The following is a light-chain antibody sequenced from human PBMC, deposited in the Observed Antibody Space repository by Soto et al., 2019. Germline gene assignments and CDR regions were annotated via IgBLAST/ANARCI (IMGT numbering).Light chain of an antibody. CDR3: QHRSGWWT. J-gene: IGKJ1*01. CDR1: QGISNH. Sequence: DIQLTQSPAFLSASVGDRVTITCRASQGISNHLAWYQQKPGKAPRLLIYAASTLQGGVPSVFSGSGSGTEFTLTIDSLQPEDFATYYCQHRSGWWTFGQGTKV. V-gene: IGKV1-9*01. CDR2: AAS.